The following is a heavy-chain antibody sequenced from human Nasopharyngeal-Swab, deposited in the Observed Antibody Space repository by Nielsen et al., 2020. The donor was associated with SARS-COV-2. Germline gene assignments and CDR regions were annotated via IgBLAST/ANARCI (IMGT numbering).Heavy chain of an antibody. CDR2: IKDYEDRP. CDR1: GFTFSSYW. Sequence: GGSLRLSCAASGFTFSSYWMSWVRQAPGKGLEYVSTIKDYEDRPYYADSVKGRFTISRDNSKNTLYLQMSSLRAEDTAVYWCVKDLRGNYAFDIWGQGTMVTVSS. V-gene: IGHV3-64D*06. D-gene: IGHD1-7*01. CDR3: VKDLRGNYAFDI. J-gene: IGHJ3*02.